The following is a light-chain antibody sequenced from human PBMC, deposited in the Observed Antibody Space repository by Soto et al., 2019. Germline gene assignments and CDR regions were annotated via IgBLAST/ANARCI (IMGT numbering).Light chain of an antibody. Sequence: QSALTQPASVSGSPGQSITISCTGTSSDVGSYNLVSWYQQHPGKAPKLMIYEVSKRPSGVSNRFSGSKSGNTASLTISGLQAVDEADYYCCSYAGSSTFGVFGGGTKLTVL. J-gene: IGLJ3*02. CDR3: CSYAGSSTFGV. V-gene: IGLV2-23*02. CDR1: SSDVGSYNL. CDR2: EVS.